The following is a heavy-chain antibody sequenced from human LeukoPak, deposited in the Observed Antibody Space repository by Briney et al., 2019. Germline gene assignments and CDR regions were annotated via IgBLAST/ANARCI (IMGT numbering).Heavy chain of an antibody. J-gene: IGHJ6*02. CDR3: AKALYYYDSSGYYGPYYYYGMDV. D-gene: IGHD3-22*01. V-gene: IGHV3-23*01. CDR2: ISGSGGST. Sequence: GGSLRLSCAASGFTFSSYWMSWVRQAPGKGLEWVSAISGSGGSTYYADSVKGRFTISRDNSKNTLYLQMNSLRAEDTAVYYCAKALYYYDSSGYYGPYYYYGMDVWGQGTTVTVSS. CDR1: GFTFSSYW.